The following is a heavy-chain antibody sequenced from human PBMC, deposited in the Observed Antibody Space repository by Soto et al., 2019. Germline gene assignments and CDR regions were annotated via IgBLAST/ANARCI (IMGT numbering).Heavy chain of an antibody. J-gene: IGHJ4*02. CDR2: INPSSGGT. CDR3: ARVALSSRTPFDY. D-gene: IGHD6-6*01. CDR1: GYTFTGYY. V-gene: IGHV1-2*02. Sequence: ASVKVSCKASGYTFTGYYMHWVRQAPGQGLEWMGWINPSSGGTNYAQKSQGRVTMTRDTSISTAYMELSRLRADDTAVYYCARVALSSRTPFDYWGRGTLVTVSS.